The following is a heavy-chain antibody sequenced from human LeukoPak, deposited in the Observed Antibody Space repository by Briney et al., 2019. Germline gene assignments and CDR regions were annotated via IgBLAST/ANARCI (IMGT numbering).Heavy chain of an antibody. D-gene: IGHD6-25*01. V-gene: IGHV4-34*08. CDR1: GFTFSRYS. Sequence: PGGSLRLSCAASGFTFSRYSINWVRQPPGKGLEWIGETNHSGSTNYNPSLKSRVTISVDRPKNQFFLRLSSVTAADTAMYYCAKSSGFEPRIYFYYYMDDWGKGRAVTISS. CDR2: TNHSGST. CDR3: AKSSGFEPRIYFYYYMDD. J-gene: IGHJ6*03.